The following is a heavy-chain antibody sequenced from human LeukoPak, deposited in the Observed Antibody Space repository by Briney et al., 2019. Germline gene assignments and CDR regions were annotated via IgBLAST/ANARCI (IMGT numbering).Heavy chain of an antibody. CDR1: GFTFSSYE. D-gene: IGHD4-17*01. Sequence: PGGSLRLSCAAPGFTFSSYEMNWVRQAPGKGLEWVSYISSSGSTIYYADSVKGRFTISRDNAKNSLYLQMNSLRAEDTAVYYCARDFDGDYYFDYWGQGTLVTVSS. V-gene: IGHV3-48*03. J-gene: IGHJ4*02. CDR3: ARDFDGDYYFDY. CDR2: ISSSGSTI.